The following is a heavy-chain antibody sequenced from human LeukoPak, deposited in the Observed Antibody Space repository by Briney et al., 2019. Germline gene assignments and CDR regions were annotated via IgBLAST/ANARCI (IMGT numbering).Heavy chain of an antibody. CDR1: GYRFTSYW. J-gene: IGHJ6*03. CDR3: ARHGPGVATSDYYYYYMDV. Sequence: GESLKISCKGSGYRFTSYWIGWVRQMPGKGLEWMGIIYPGDSDTRYSPSFQGQVTISADKSISTAYLQWSSLKASDTAMYYCARHGPGVATSDYYYYYMDVWGKGTTVTVSS. D-gene: IGHD5-12*01. V-gene: IGHV5-51*01. CDR2: IYPGDSDT.